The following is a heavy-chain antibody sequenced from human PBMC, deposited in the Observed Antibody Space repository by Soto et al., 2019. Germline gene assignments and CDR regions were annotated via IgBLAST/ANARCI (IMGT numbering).Heavy chain of an antibody. CDR3: ARCSGGTCYASYASDI. CDR1: GYAFTSFG. D-gene: IGHD2-15*01. Sequence: QVQLVQSGIEVKNPGASVKVSCKASGYAFTSFGISWVRQAPGQGLEWMGWTVANNGYTKYAQNLQGRVTLITDTSTSTAYMELRSLMYDDTAVYYCARCSGGTCYASYASDIWGQGTMVTVSS. J-gene: IGHJ3*02. V-gene: IGHV1-18*01. CDR2: TVANNGYT.